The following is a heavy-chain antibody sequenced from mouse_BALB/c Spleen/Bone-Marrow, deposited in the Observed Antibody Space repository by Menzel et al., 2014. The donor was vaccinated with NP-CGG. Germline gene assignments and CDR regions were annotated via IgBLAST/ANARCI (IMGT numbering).Heavy chain of an antibody. Sequence: VQLQQSGAELVKPGASVKLSCTASGFNIKDTYMHWVKQRPEQGLEWIGRIDPASGNTKYDPKFQSKATITADTSSNTAYLQLSSLTSEDTAVYYCARWEYYAMDYWGQGTSVTVSS. V-gene: IGHV14-3*02. D-gene: IGHD4-1*01. CDR3: ARWEYYAMDY. CDR2: IDPASGNT. J-gene: IGHJ4*01. CDR1: GFNIKDTY.